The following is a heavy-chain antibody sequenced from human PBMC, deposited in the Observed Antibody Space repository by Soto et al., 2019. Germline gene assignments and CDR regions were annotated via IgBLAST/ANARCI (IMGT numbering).Heavy chain of an antibody. V-gene: IGHV3-30*18. J-gene: IGHJ5*02. Sequence: GGSLRLSCAASGFTFSSYGMHWVRQAPGKGLEWVAVISYDGSNKYYADSVKGRFTISRDNSKNTLYLQMNGLRAEDTAVYYCAKDNSKGLMVRGERTYNWFDPWGQGTLVTVSS. CDR2: ISYDGSNK. CDR3: AKDNSKGLMVRGERTYNWFDP. CDR1: GFTFSSYG. D-gene: IGHD3-10*01.